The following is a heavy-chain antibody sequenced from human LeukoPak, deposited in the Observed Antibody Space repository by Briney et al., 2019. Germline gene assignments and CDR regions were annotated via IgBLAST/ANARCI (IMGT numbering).Heavy chain of an antibody. CDR2: IIPILGIA. CDR1: GGTFSSYA. J-gene: IGHJ6*02. V-gene: IGHV1-69*04. D-gene: IGHD4-11*01. CDR3: ATSTVTQNYYYYGMDV. Sequence: SVKVSCKASGGTFSSYAISWVRQAPGQGLEWMGRIIPILGIANYAQKFQGRVTITADKSTSTAYMELSSLRSEDTAVYYCATSTVTQNYYYYGMDVWGQGTTVTVS.